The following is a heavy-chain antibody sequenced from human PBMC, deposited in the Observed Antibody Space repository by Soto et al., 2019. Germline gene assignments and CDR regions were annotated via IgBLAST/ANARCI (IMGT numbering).Heavy chain of an antibody. CDR2: ISYDGSNK. Sequence: PGGSLRLSCAASGFTLSSYGMHWVRQAPGKGLEWVAVISYDGSNKYYADSVKGRFTISRDNSKNTLYLQMNSLRAEDTAVYYCAKGARPSGYYYMDVWGKGTTVTVSS. D-gene: IGHD3-10*01. CDR3: AKGARPSGYYYMDV. V-gene: IGHV3-30*18. CDR1: GFTLSSYG. J-gene: IGHJ6*03.